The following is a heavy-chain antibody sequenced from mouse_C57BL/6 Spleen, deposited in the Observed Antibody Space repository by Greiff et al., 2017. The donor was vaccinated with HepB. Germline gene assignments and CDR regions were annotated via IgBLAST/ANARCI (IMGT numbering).Heavy chain of an antibody. CDR2: INPYNGGT. J-gene: IGHJ4*01. V-gene: IGHV1-19*01. CDR1: GYTFTDYY. CDR3: ARGTGTDAMDY. D-gene: IGHD4-1*01. Sequence: VQLKESGPVLVKPGASVKMSCKASGYTFTDYYMNWVKQSHGKSLEWIGVINPYNGGTSYNQKFKGKATLTVDKSSSTAYMELNSLTSEDSAVYYCARGTGTDAMDYWGQGTSVTVSS.